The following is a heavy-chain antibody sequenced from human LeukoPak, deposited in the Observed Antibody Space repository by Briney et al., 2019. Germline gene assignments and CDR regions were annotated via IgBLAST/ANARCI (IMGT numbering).Heavy chain of an antibody. CDR1: GFTFSDYN. Sequence: MSGGSLRLSCAASGFTFSDYNMRWIRQAPGKGLEWVSSISRSGSTKYYADSVKGRFTISRDNAKNSLFLQMNSLSAEDTAVYYCARVLRYCSGGNCYSGGLGYMDVWGKGTTVTISS. D-gene: IGHD2-15*01. V-gene: IGHV3-11*01. CDR3: ARVLRYCSGGNCYSGGLGYMDV. CDR2: ISRSGSTK. J-gene: IGHJ6*03.